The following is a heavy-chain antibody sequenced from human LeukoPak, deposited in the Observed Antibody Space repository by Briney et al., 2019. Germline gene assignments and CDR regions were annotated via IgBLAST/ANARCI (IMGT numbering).Heavy chain of an antibody. J-gene: IGHJ5*02. Sequence: ASVKVSCKASGYTFTGYYMHWVRQAPGQGLEWMGWINPNSGNTGYAQKFQDRVTMTRNTSISTAYMELSSLRSEDTAVYYCAREVGTYCSSTSCYLNWFDPWGQGTLVTVSS. D-gene: IGHD2-2*01. CDR2: INPNSGNT. V-gene: IGHV1-8*02. CDR1: GYTFTGYY. CDR3: AREVGTYCSSTSCYLNWFDP.